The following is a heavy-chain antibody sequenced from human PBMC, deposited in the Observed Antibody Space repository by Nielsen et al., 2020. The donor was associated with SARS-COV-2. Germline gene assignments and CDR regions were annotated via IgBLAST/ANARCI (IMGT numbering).Heavy chain of an antibody. V-gene: IGHV3-30*18. J-gene: IGHJ4*02. Sequence: GGSLRLSCEASGFTISRYGMHWVRQAPGKGLEWVTFISYDGSVKYYADSVKGRFTISRDFSKSTLYLQMNSLRAEDTAMYYCAKDRAIFMIYFTRGGPDYWGQGTLVTVSS. D-gene: IGHD3/OR15-3a*01. CDR1: GFTISRYG. CDR3: AKDRAIFMIYFTRGGPDY. CDR2: ISYDGSVK.